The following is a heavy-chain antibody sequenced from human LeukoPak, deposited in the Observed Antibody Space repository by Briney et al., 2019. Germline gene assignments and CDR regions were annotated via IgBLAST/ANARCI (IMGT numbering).Heavy chain of an antibody. CDR3: ARDPSPIPVAGRYYYYYGMDV. CDR2: IYTSGST. J-gene: IGHJ6*02. D-gene: IGHD6-19*01. V-gene: IGHV4-4*07. Sequence: SETLSLTCTVSGGSISSYYWSWIRQPAGKGLEWIGRIYTSGSTNYNPSLKSRVTMSVDTSKNQFSLKLSSVTAADTAVYYCARDPSPIPVAGRYYYYYGMDVWGQGTTVTVSS. CDR1: GGSISSYY.